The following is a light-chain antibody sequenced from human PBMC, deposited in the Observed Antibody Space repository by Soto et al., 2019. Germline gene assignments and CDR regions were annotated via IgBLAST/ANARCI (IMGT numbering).Light chain of an antibody. CDR3: QQYDNLSYT. V-gene: IGKV1-33*01. CDR2: DAS. CDR1: QDISSY. J-gene: IGKJ2*01. Sequence: DIQMTQSPSSLSASVGDRVTITCQASQDISSYLNWYQQKPGKAPQLLIYDASNFETGVPSRFSGSGSGTDFTFTISSLQPEDIATYYCQQYDNLSYTFGQGTKLEIK.